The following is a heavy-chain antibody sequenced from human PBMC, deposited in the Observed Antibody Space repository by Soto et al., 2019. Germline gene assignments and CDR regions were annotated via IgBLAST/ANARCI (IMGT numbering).Heavy chain of an antibody. CDR3: AKESGGTFSFDH. Sequence: GGSLRLSCAASGFTFDDYTMHWVRQAPGKGLEWVSLISWDGADTFYAGSVKGRFTISRDNTKSSLYLQLNSLITEDTAVYYCAKESGGTFSFDHWGQGVLVTVSS. CDR1: GFTFDDYT. V-gene: IGHV3-43*01. J-gene: IGHJ4*02. CDR2: ISWDGADT. D-gene: IGHD2-15*01.